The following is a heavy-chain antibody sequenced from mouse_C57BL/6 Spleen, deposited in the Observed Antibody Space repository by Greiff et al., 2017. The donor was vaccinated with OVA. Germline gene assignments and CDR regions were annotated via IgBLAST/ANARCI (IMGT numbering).Heavy chain of an antibody. J-gene: IGHJ2*01. V-gene: IGHV1-69*01. D-gene: IGHD3-2*02. CDR1: GYTFTSYW. CDR3: ARRGDSSGFFDY. CDR2: IDPSDSYT. Sequence: QVQLQQPGAELVMPGASVKLSCKASGYTFTSYWMHWVKQRPGQGLEWIGEIDPSDSYTNYNQKFKGKSTLTVDKSSSTAYMQLSSLTSEVSAVYNCARRGDSSGFFDYWGQGTTLSVSS.